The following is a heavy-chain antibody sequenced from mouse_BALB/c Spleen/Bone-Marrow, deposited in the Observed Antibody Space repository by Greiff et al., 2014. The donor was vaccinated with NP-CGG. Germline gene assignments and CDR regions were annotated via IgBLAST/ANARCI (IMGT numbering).Heavy chain of an antibody. J-gene: IGHJ4*01. CDR2: IWGGGST. CDR3: AKHTLRYYAMDY. D-gene: IGHD1-1*01. Sequence: VKLVESGPGLVAPSQSLSITRTVSGFSLTDYGVSWIRQPPGKGLEWLGVIWGGGSTYYNSSLKSRLSISKDNSKSQVFLKMNNLQTDDTAMYYCAKHTLRYYAMDYWGQGTSVTVSS. CDR1: GFSLTDYG. V-gene: IGHV2-6-5*01.